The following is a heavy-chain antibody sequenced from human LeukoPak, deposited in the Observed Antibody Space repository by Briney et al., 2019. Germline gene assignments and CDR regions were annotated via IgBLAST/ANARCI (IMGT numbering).Heavy chain of an antibody. V-gene: IGHV3-7*01. CDR3: ARDWNYGFDY. CDR1: GFTFSKTW. D-gene: IGHD1-7*01. J-gene: IGHJ4*02. CDR2: IKVDGSER. Sequence: GGSLRLSCAASGFTFSKTWMSWVRQAPGKGLEWVANIKVDGSERYYVDSVKGRFTISRANAKNSLYLQMNSLRAEDTAIYYCARDWNYGFDYWGQGTLVTVSS.